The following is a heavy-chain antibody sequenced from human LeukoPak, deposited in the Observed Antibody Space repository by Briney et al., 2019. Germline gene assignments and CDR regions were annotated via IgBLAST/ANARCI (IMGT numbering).Heavy chain of an antibody. CDR3: ARGYCTGCSCLNDPYYYYGMDV. CDR2: IIPIFGTA. Sequence: GASVKVSCKASGGTFSSYAISWVRQAPGQGLEWMGGIIPIFGTANYAQKFQGRVTITADESTSTAYMELSSLRSEDTAVYYCARGYCTGCSCLNDPYYYYGMDVWGQGTTVTVSS. CDR1: GGTFSSYA. D-gene: IGHD2-15*01. J-gene: IGHJ6*02. V-gene: IGHV1-69*13.